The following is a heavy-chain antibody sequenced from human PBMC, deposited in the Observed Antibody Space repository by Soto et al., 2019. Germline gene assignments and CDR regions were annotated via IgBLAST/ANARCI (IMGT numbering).Heavy chain of an antibody. CDR1: GFTFSSYA. CDR2: ISGHASYT. D-gene: IGHD2-2*02. J-gene: IGHJ4*02. Sequence: EVHLLESGGTLVQPGGSLRLSCTASGFTFSSYAMSWVRQAPGKGLEWVSSISGHASYTYYADSVKGRFTISRDNSKNTLYLQMNSLRAEDAAVYYRAKSPNFYCSSPNCYKYYFDYWGQGTLVTVSS. V-gene: IGHV3-23*01. CDR3: AKSPNFYCSSPNCYKYYFDY.